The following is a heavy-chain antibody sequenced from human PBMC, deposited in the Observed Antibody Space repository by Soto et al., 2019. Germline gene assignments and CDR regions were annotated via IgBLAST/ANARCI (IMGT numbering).Heavy chain of an antibody. CDR3: ATYYDDCDNYFDY. V-gene: IGHV4-39*01. CDR2: IYYGGST. CDR1: GGSISSSNYY. D-gene: IGHD3-16*01. Sequence: QLRLQESGPGLVKPSGTLSLSCTVSGGSISSSNYYWGWIRQPPGKGLEWVGSIYYGGSTYYNPSLESRVPVSAATSKNQFSLSLSSMTAADTATYYCATYYDDCDNYFDYWGQGTLVIVSS. J-gene: IGHJ4*02.